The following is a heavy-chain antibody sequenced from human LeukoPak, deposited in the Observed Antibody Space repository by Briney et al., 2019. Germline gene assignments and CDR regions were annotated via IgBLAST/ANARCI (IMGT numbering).Heavy chain of an antibody. Sequence: QSGGSLRLSCAASGFTFGSYEMNWVRQAPGKGLEWVSAISGSGSTNYADSVKGRFTISRDNSKNTLYLQMNSLRAEDTAVYYCAKGPYSGFSWGQGTLVTVSS. CDR2: ISGSGST. CDR1: GFTFGSYE. V-gene: IGHV3-23*01. CDR3: AKGPYSGFS. J-gene: IGHJ5*02. D-gene: IGHD1-26*01.